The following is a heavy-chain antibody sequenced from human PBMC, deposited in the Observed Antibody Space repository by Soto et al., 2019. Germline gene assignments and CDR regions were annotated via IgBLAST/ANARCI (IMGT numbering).Heavy chain of an antibody. V-gene: IGHV1-2*04. D-gene: IGHD3-9*01. J-gene: IGHJ2*01. CDR2: VNPKRGDA. CDR3: ARDPGLPGRYWYFDL. Sequence: QVVLVQSGAEVKKPGDSVRVSCKSSGYKFTDYYIHWVRQAPGQGPEWMGWVNPKRGDAVYAQKFQGWVTMTRDTATTTAYLEVKRLSPDDTAVYFCARDPGLPGRYWYFDLWGRGTRVTVSS. CDR1: GYKFTDYY.